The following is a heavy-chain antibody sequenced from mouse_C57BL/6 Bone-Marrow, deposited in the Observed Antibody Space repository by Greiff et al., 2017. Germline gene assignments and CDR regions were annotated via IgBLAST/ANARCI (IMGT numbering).Heavy chain of an antibody. Sequence: EVKLVESGGDLVKPGGSLKLSCAASGFTFSSYGMSWVRQTPDKRLEWVATISSGGSYTYYPDSVQGRFTISRDNAKNTLYLQMSSLKSEDTAMYYCARLRPDYWGQGTTLTVSS. CDR2: ISSGGSYT. D-gene: IGHD2-12*01. V-gene: IGHV5-6*01. CDR1: GFTFSSYG. J-gene: IGHJ2*01. CDR3: ARLRPDY.